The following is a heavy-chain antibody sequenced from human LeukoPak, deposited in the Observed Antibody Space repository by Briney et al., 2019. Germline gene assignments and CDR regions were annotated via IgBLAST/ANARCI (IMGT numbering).Heavy chain of an antibody. CDR3: ARDCGGGSCYDAFDI. D-gene: IGHD2-15*01. V-gene: IGHV1-2*02. Sequence: GASVKVSCKASGYTFTGYYMHWVRQAPGQGLEWMGWINPNSGGTNYAQKFQGRVTMTRDTSISTAYMELSRLRSDDTAVYYCARDCGGGSCYDAFDIWGQGTMVTVSS. CDR2: INPNSGGT. CDR1: GYTFTGYY. J-gene: IGHJ3*02.